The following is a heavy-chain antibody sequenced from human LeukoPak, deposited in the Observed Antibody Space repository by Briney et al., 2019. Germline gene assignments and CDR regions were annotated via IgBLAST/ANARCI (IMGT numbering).Heavy chain of an antibody. J-gene: IGHJ4*02. CDR3: AGSDGFHYLDY. Sequence: SETLSLTCTVSGGSISSYYWRWIRQPPGKGLEWMGYISVSGSTNYNPSLESRVTISVDTSKNQFSLKLTSVTAADTAVYFCAGSDGFHYLDYWGQGTLVTASS. CDR2: ISVSGST. V-gene: IGHV4-59*01. CDR1: GGSISSYY. D-gene: IGHD5-18*01.